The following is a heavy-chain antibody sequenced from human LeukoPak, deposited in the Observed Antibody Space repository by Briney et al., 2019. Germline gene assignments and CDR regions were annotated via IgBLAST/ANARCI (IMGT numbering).Heavy chain of an antibody. D-gene: IGHD6-13*01. J-gene: IGHJ6*03. CDR3: AKDRSSSWYPSYMDV. V-gene: IGHV3-23*01. CDR2: MSAIGGSF. Sequence: GGSLRLSCTASGFTFSDYAMTWVRQAPGKGLEWVSGMSAIGGSFFYADSLKGRFTISRDNSKNTLYLQINSLGGDDTAVYYCAKDRSSSWYPSYMDVWGKGTTVTVSS. CDR1: GFTFSDYA.